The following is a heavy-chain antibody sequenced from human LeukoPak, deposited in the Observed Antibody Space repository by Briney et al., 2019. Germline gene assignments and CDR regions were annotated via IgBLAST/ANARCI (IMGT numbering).Heavy chain of an antibody. J-gene: IGHJ4*02. V-gene: IGHV3-30*02. CDR2: IRYDGSNK. D-gene: IGHD2-2*01. Sequence: GGSLRLSCAASGFTFSSYGMHWVRQAPGKGLEWVAFIRYDGSNKYYADSVKGRFTISRDNSKNTLYLQMNSLRAEDTAVYYCAKARELVPAASGKYYFDYWGQGTLVTVS. CDR3: AKARELVPAASGKYYFDY. CDR1: GFTFSSYG.